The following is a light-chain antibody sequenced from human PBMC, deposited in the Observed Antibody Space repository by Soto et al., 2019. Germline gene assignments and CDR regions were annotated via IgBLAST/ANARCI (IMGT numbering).Light chain of an antibody. CDR2: DKN. Sequence: QSVLTQPPSVSGAPGQTVTISCTGSSSNIGAGRYVHWYQQIPGTAPKLLIYDKNNRPSGVPDRFSGSKSGTSASLAITGLQAEDEADYYCQSYDSSLSGSVVFGGGTKLTVL. V-gene: IGLV1-40*01. J-gene: IGLJ2*01. CDR1: SSNIGAGRY. CDR3: QSYDSSLSGSVV.